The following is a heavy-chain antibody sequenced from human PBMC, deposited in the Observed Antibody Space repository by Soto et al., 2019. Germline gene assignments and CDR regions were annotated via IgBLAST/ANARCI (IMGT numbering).Heavy chain of an antibody. D-gene: IGHD2-15*01. Sequence: LSLTCTVSGGSIRNVYWSWIRQAPGKGLEWISFIFHSGNAKYNPSLKSRVTISVDTSKNQFSLSLDSVTAADTAVYFCARAHAPTLPFDSWGQGTLVTVSS. CDR1: GGSIRNVY. CDR2: IFHSGNA. J-gene: IGHJ4*01. V-gene: IGHV4-59*01. CDR3: ARAHAPTLPFDS.